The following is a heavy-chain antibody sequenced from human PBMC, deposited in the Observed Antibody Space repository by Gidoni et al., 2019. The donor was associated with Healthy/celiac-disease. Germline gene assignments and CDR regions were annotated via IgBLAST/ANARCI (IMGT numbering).Heavy chain of an antibody. CDR3: AGSYSSSWYIDY. CDR2: IYSGGST. Sequence: EVRLVETGGGLLQPGGSLRLSCPASGFTVSSNYMSWVRQAPGKGLEGFSVIYSGGSTYYADSVKGRFTISRDNSKNTLYLQMNSLRAEDTAVYYCAGSYSSSWYIDYWGQGTLVTVSS. D-gene: IGHD6-13*01. V-gene: IGHV3-53*02. CDR1: GFTVSSNY. J-gene: IGHJ4*02.